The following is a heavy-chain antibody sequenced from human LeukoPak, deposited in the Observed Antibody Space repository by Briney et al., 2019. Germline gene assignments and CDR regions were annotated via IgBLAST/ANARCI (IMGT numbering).Heavy chain of an antibody. CDR3: ARFRGGSWYSDY. J-gene: IGHJ4*02. D-gene: IGHD2-15*01. CDR2: IYSGGGT. CDR1: GFSVSSNY. Sequence: PGGSLRPSCAASGFSVSSNYMSWVRQAPGKGLEWVSVIYSGGGTYYADSVKGRFTISRDNSKNTLYLQMNSLRAEDTAVYYCARFRGGSWYSDYWGQGTLVTVSS. V-gene: IGHV3-53*01.